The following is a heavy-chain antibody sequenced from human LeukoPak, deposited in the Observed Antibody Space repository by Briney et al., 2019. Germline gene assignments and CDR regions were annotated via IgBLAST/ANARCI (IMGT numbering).Heavy chain of an antibody. CDR1: GDTFTTYD. Sequence: ASVKVSCKASGDTFTTYDVNWVRQATGQGLEWMGWLNPNSGNTGYVQKFQGRVTMTMNTSISTAYMGLTSLTSEDTAVYYCARSTMGAQRKYDYWGQGTLVTVSS. CDR3: ARSTMGAQRKYDY. D-gene: IGHD1-26*01. V-gene: IGHV1-8*01. J-gene: IGHJ4*02. CDR2: LNPNSGNT.